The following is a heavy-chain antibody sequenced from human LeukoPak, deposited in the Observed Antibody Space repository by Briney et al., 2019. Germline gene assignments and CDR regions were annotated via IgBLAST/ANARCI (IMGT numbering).Heavy chain of an antibody. D-gene: IGHD1-26*01. CDR3: ASPGSGSYYYFDY. J-gene: IGHJ4*02. CDR1: GGSISSSTYY. V-gene: IGHV4-39*01. CDR2: IYYSGAT. Sequence: SETLSLTCTVSGGSISSSTYYWGWIRQPPGKGLEWIGSIYYSGATYYNPSLKSRVTISIDTSNNQFSLRLSSVTAEDTAVYYCASPGSGSYYYFDYWGQGTLVTVSS.